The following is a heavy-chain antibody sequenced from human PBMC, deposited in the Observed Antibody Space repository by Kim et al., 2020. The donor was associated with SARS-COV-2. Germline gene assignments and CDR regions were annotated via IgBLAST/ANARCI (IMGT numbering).Heavy chain of an antibody. Sequence: GGSLRLSCAASGFTFSSYWMHWVRQAPGKGLVWVSRINSDGSSTSYADSVKGRFTISRDNAKNTLYLQMNSLRAEDTAVYYCARGYSDYDFWSGYYYNLFDPWGQGTLVTVSS. CDR3: ARGYSDYDFWSGYYYNLFDP. D-gene: IGHD3-3*01. CDR1: GFTFSSYW. CDR2: INSDGSST. V-gene: IGHV3-74*01. J-gene: IGHJ5*02.